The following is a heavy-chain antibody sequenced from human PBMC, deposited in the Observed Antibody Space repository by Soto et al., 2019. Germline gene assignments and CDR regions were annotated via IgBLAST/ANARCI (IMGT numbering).Heavy chain of an antibody. D-gene: IGHD2-2*01. J-gene: IGHJ1*01. Sequence: QVQLVQSGAEVKKPGSSVKVSCKASGGTFSSYTISWVRQAPGQGLEWMGRIIPILGIANYAQKFQGRVTITADKSTSTAYMELSSLRSEDTAVYYCARSLDCSSTSCYAGYFQHWGQGTLVTVS. CDR2: IIPILGIA. V-gene: IGHV1-69*02. CDR3: ARSLDCSSTSCYAGYFQH. CDR1: GGTFSSYT.